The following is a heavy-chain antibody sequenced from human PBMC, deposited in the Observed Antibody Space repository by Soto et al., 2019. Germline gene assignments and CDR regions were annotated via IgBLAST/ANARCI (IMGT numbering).Heavy chain of an antibody. CDR2: INPSVGST. V-gene: IGHV1-46*01. CDR3: ARAGAGNFDS. CDR1: GYTFTTYN. J-gene: IGHJ4*02. D-gene: IGHD3-10*01. Sequence: QVQLVQSGAEVRKPGASVKVSCKASGYTFTTYNMHWVRQAPGQGLEWMGVINPSVGSTSYAQKFQGRVTMTRDTSTSTVYMELSSLRSEDTAFYYCARAGAGNFDSWGQGTLVTVSS.